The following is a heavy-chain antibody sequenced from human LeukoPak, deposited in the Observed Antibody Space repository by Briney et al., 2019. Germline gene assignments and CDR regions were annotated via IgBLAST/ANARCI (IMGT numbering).Heavy chain of an antibody. V-gene: IGHV1-18*01. Sequence: ASVKVSCKASGYTFTSYGISWVRQAPGQGLEWMGWISAYNGNTNYAQKLQGRVTMTTDTSTSTAYMELRSLRSDDTAVYYCARVIFVDYYYDSSGYPDYWGQGTLVTVSS. CDR3: ARVIFVDYYYDSSGYPDY. CDR2: ISAYNGNT. J-gene: IGHJ4*02. D-gene: IGHD3-22*01. CDR1: GYTFTSYG.